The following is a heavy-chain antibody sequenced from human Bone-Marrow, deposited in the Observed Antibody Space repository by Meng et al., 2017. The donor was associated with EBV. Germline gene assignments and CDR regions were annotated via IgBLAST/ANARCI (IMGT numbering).Heavy chain of an antibody. CDR1: GFTSSDYY. CDR2: ISSSGSTK. V-gene: IGHV3-11*01. D-gene: IGHD5-24*01. Sequence: QVHLVEPGGGVVKPGGSLRLSCAASGFTSSDYYMTWIRQAPGKGLEWVADISSSGSTKFYADSVRGRFTISRDNTKTSLFLQMNSLRAQDTALYYCARAAGATIESWFDPWGQGTLVTVAS. J-gene: IGHJ5*02. CDR3: ARAAGATIESWFDP.